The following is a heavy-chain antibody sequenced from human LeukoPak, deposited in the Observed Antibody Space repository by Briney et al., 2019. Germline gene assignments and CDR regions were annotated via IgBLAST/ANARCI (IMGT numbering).Heavy chain of an antibody. CDR1: GYTFTSYD. J-gene: IGHJ6*03. CDR3: ARGILWFGDDV. D-gene: IGHD3-10*01. Sequence: ASVKVSFKASGYTFTSYDINWVRQATGQGLEWMGWMNPNSGNTGYAQKFQGRVTMTRNTSINTAYMELSSLRSEDTAVYYCARGILWFGDDVWGKGTTVTISS. V-gene: IGHV1-8*01. CDR2: MNPNSGNT.